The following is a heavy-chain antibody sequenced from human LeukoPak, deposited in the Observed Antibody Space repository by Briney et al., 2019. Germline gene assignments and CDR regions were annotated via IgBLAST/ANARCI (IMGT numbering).Heavy chain of an antibody. D-gene: IGHD6-19*01. CDR2: IYYSGST. CDR1: GGSLSSSSYY. V-gene: IGHV4-61*01. CDR3: AREFGSGWTGGWFDP. Sequence: SETLSLTCTVSGGSLSSSSYYWGWVRQPPGKGLEWLRYIYYSGSTNYNPSLKSRVTISVDTSKNQFSLKLSSVTAADTAVYYCAREFGSGWTGGWFDPWGQGTLVTVSS. J-gene: IGHJ5*02.